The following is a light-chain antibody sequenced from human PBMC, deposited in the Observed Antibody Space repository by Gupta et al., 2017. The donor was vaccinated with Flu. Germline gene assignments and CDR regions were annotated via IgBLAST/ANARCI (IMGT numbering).Light chain of an antibody. CDR3: QQDDSTPYT. J-gene: IGKJ2*01. CDR2: WAS. V-gene: IGKV4-1*01. Sequence: DIVMTQSPDSLAVSLGERATINCKSSQSVLYSSNNKNYLAWFQQKPGQPPKLLIYWASTRESGVPDRFSGSGSETDFTLTINSLQAEDVAVYYCQQDDSTPYTFGQGTKMEIK. CDR1: QSVLYSSNNKNY.